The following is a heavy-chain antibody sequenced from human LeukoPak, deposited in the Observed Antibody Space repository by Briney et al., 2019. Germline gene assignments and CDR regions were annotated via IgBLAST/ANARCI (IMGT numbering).Heavy chain of an antibody. V-gene: IGHV3-23*01. Sequence: PGGSLRLSCAASGFTFSSYAMSWVRQAPGKGLEWVSAISGSGGSTYYADSVKGRYTISRDTSKSTLYLQMNSLRDEDTAVYYCAKALLTIDYWGQGTLVTVSS. CDR2: ISGSGGST. CDR3: AKALLTIDY. J-gene: IGHJ4*02. CDR1: GFTFSSYA. D-gene: IGHD3-9*01.